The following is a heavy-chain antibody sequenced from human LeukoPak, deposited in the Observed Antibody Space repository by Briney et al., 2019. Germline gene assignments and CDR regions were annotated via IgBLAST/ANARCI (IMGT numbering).Heavy chain of an antibody. CDR3: ARSIGYCSGGSCYSGWFDP. CDR1: GGSISSSSYY. D-gene: IGHD2-15*01. Sequence: PSETLSLTCTVSGGSISSSSYYWGWIRQPPGKGLEWIGSIYYSGSTYYNPSLKSRVTISVDTSKNQFSLKLSSVTAADTAVYYCARSIGYCSGGSCYSGWFDPWGQGTLVTVSS. V-gene: IGHV4-39*07. CDR2: IYYSGST. J-gene: IGHJ5*02.